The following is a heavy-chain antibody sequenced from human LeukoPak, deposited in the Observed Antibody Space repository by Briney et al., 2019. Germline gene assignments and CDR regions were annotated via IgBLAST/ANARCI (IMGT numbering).Heavy chain of an antibody. CDR2: ISSGGTYE. D-gene: IGHD5-24*01. Sequence: GKSLRLSCAASGFTFSNYALHWVRQAPGKGLEWVSLISSGGTYEYYADSVKGRFTISRDNSKNTLYLRMNSLRAEDTAVYYCAKDRGSGYNSRYFDYWGQGTLVTVSS. CDR3: AKDRGSGYNSRYFDY. CDR1: GFTFSNYA. V-gene: IGHV3-30*01. J-gene: IGHJ4*02.